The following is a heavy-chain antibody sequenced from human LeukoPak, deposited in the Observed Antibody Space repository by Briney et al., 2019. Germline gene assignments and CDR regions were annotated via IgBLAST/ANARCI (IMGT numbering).Heavy chain of an antibody. CDR3: ARDDYGSGSWNDY. V-gene: IGHV3-20*04. Sequence: GGSLRLSCAASGFTFSSYSMNWVRQAPGKGLEWVSGILWNGGSTGYADSVKGRFTISRDNVKNSLYLQMNSLRAEDTALYYCARDDYGSGSWNDYWGQGTLVTVSS. J-gene: IGHJ4*02. CDR2: ILWNGGST. D-gene: IGHD3-10*01. CDR1: GFTFSSYS.